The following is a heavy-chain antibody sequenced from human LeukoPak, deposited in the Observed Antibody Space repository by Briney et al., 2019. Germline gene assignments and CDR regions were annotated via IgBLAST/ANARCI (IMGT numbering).Heavy chain of an antibody. J-gene: IGHJ4*02. CDR3: ARRRGGFGEGEFDY. CDR1: GASISGFY. CDR2: SHTGGSI. Sequence: SETLSLTCTVSGASISGFYWNWIRQPPRKGLEWVGYSHTGGSISSNPYLNSRVAFSMDTSKNQVSLRLNSVTATDTAVYYCARRRGGFGEGEFDYWGQGIPVTVST. V-gene: IGHV4-4*08. D-gene: IGHD3-10*01.